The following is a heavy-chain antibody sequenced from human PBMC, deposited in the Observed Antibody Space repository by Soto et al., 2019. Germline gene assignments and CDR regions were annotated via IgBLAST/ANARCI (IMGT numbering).Heavy chain of an antibody. CDR2: IIRDGSST. D-gene: IGHD6-13*01. J-gene: IGHJ6*02. Sequence: EVQLVESGGGLVQPGGSLRLACAASGFTFSSYWMHWVRQAPGKGLVWISRIIRDGSSTNYADSVKGRFTISRDNAKNTLYLEINRLRAHDTAVYFCGRGGSGIYGMDIWGQGTTVIVSS. CDR3: GRGGSGIYGMDI. V-gene: IGHV3-74*01. CDR1: GFTFSSYW.